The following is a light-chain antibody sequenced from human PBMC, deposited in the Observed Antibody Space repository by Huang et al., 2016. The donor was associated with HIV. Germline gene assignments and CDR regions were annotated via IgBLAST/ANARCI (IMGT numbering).Light chain of an antibody. Sequence: EIVMTQSPATLSASPGERVTLSCRASQSVSSSLAWFQQKPVQPPRLLIYGASTRATGTPPRFSGSGSETEFTLTINSLQSEDFAFYYCQQYNNWPPDPTFGQGTKLDI. CDR1: QSVSSS. V-gene: IGKV3-15*01. J-gene: IGKJ2*01. CDR2: GAS. CDR3: QQYNNWPPDPT.